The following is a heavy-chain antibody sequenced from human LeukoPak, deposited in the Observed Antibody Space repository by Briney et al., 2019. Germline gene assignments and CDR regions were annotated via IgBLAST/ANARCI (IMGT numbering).Heavy chain of an antibody. Sequence: ASVKVSCKASGYTFTSYGISWVRQAPGQGLEWMGWISAYNGNTNYAQKFQGRVTMTRNTSISTAYMELSSLRSEDTAVYYCARETTGIAAAGRSPGFDYWGQGTLVTVSS. CDR2: ISAYNGNT. CDR1: GYTFTSYG. V-gene: IGHV1-18*01. CDR3: ARETTGIAAAGRSPGFDY. D-gene: IGHD6-13*01. J-gene: IGHJ4*02.